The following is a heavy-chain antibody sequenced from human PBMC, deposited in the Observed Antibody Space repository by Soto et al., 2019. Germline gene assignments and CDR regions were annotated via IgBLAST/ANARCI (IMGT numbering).Heavy chain of an antibody. CDR3: ARVDDYYDSSGHEFTFLNY. CDR2: ISAFKGYT. Sequence: VKVACNASGYMFTSYGIGWVRQAPGQGLAWMGWISAFKGYTKYPQRLQGRVTMTTDTPTSTAYMELRSLRSDDTAVYYCARVDDYYDSSGHEFTFLNYWGQGSLVTVS. D-gene: IGHD3-22*01. V-gene: IGHV1-18*01. CDR1: GYMFTSYG. J-gene: IGHJ4*02.